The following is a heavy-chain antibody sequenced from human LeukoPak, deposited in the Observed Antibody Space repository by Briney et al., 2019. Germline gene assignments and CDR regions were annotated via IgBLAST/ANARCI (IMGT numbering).Heavy chain of an antibody. CDR2: IYYSGST. Sequence: PSETLSLTCTVSGGSISTYYWSWIRQPPGKGLEWIRYIYYSGSTSYNPSLKSRVTISVDTSKNQFSLKLSSVTAADTAVYYCASRYCSGGGCYTGMGAFDIWGQGTMVTVSS. V-gene: IGHV4-59*01. CDR3: ASRYCSGGGCYTGMGAFDI. D-gene: IGHD2-15*01. CDR1: GGSISTYY. J-gene: IGHJ3*02.